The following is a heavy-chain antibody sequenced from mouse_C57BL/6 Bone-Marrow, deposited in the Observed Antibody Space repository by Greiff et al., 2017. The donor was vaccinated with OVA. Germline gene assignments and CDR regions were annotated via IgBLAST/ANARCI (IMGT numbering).Heavy chain of an antibody. V-gene: IGHV1-52*01. CDR1: GYTFTSYW. D-gene: IGHD2-4*01. CDR3: VYDYDEEGYFDY. J-gene: IGHJ2*01. CDR2: IDPSDSET. Sequence: QVQLQQPGAELVRPGSSVKLSCKASGYTFTSYWMHWVKQRPIQGLEWIGNIDPSDSETHYNQKFKDKATLTVDKSSSTAYMQLSSLTSEDSAVYYCVYDYDEEGYFDYWGQGTTLTVSS.